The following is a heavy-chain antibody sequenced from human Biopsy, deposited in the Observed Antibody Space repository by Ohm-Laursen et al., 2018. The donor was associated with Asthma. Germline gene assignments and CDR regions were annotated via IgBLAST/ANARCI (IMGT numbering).Heavy chain of an antibody. V-gene: IGHV3-30*18. D-gene: IGHD3-10*01. CDR3: AKDRFDGSVTSHYYYYGIDV. Sequence: SSLRLSCAAAGFAFGNYAMYWVRQAPGKGPEWVALISYDGREKGYVDSVKGRFTISRDNFRNMLYVEMSSLRPEDSATYYCAKDRFDGSVTSHYYYYGIDVWGQGTAVTVSS. CDR2: ISYDGREK. J-gene: IGHJ6*02. CDR1: GFAFGNYA.